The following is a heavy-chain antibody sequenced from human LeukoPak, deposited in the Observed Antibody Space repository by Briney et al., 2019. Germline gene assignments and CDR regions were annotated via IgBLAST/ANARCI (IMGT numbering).Heavy chain of an antibody. J-gene: IGHJ4*02. CDR3: ARGPRIPYYYDSSGYYPFDY. Sequence: ASVKVSCKASGYTFTSYAMHWVRQAPGKRLEWMGWINAGNGNTKYSQEFQGRVTITRDTSASTAYMELSSLRSEDMAVYYCARGPRIPYYYDSSGYYPFDYWGQGTLVTVSS. V-gene: IGHV1-3*03. CDR2: INAGNGNT. CDR1: GYTFTSYA. D-gene: IGHD3-22*01.